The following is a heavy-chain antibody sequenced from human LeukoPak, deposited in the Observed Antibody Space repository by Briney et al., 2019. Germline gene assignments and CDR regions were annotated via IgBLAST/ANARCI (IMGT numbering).Heavy chain of an antibody. V-gene: IGHV3-33*01. CDR3: ARDFGSSGWYRDYYYYGMDV. J-gene: IGHJ6*02. D-gene: IGHD6-19*01. Sequence: GGSLRLSCAASGFTFSSYGMHWVRQAPGKGLEWVAVIWYDGSNKYYADSVKGRFTISRDNSKNTLYLQMNSLRAEDTAVYYCARDFGSSGWYRDYYYYGMDVWGQGTTVTVSS. CDR1: GFTFSSYG. CDR2: IWYDGSNK.